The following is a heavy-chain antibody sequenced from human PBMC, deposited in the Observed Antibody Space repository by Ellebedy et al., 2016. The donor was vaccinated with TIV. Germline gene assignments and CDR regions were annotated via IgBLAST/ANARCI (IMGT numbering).Heavy chain of an antibody. CDR3: ARHHSGYVSLGLFDY. J-gene: IGHJ4*02. CDR2: IYYSGST. Sequence: MPSETLSLTCTVSGDSLRNYCWNWIRQPPGKGLEWIGYIYYSGSTNYNPSLRSRVTISVDTSKNTFSLTLSTVTAADTALYYCARHHSGYVSLGLFDYWGQGTLVTVSS. D-gene: IGHD5-12*01. V-gene: IGHV4-59*13. CDR1: GDSLRNYC.